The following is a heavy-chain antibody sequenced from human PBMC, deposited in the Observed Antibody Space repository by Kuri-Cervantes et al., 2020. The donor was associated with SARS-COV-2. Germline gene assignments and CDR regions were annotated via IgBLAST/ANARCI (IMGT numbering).Heavy chain of an antibody. CDR1: GFTFDDYG. CDR2: INWNGGST. CDR3: ARGLKTIFGVVIANFDY. V-gene: IGHV3-20*04. Sequence: GESLKISCAASGFTFDDYGMSWVRQAPGKGLEWVSGINWNGGSTGYADSVKGRFTISRDNAKNSPYLQMSSLRAEDTAVYYCARGLKTIFGVVIANFDYWGQGTLVTVSS. D-gene: IGHD3-3*01. J-gene: IGHJ4*02.